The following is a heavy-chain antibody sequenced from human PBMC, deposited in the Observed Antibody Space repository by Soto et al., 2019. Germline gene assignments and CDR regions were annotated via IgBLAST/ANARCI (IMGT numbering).Heavy chain of an antibody. CDR3: TRGRRYSGSEAFDI. V-gene: IGHV3-74*01. CDR1: GFTFSSYW. CDR2: INGDGTVT. Sequence: EVQLVESGGALVQPGGSLRVSCEASGFTFSSYWMHWVRRAPGKGLVWVARINGDGTVTTDANSVEGRFTISRDNAKNTLYLQMDSLRAEDTAMYYCTRGRRYSGSEAFDIWGQGTVVTVSS. D-gene: IGHD1-26*01. J-gene: IGHJ3*02.